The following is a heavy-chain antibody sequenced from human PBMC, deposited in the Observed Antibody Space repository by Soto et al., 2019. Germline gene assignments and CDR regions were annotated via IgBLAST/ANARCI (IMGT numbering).Heavy chain of an antibody. CDR3: ARLQHSGRIVVPAGGFDP. D-gene: IGHD2-2*01. V-gene: IGHV5-51*01. CDR1: GYRFTSYW. Sequence: GESLKISCQGSGYRFTSYWIGWVRQKPGKGLEWTGIIHPDDSDIRYSPSFQGQVTISADKSIGTAYLQWSSLKASDTAMYYCARLQHSGRIVVPAGGFDPWGPGTLVTVSS. CDR2: IHPDDSDI. J-gene: IGHJ5*02.